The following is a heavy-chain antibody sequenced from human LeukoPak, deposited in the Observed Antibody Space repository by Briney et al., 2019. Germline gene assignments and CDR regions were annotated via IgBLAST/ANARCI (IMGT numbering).Heavy chain of an antibody. D-gene: IGHD3-3*01. J-gene: IGHJ4*02. CDR2: ISGSGGNT. Sequence: GGSLRLSCAASGFTFSSYAMSWVRQAPGKGLEWVSAISGSGGNTYYADSVKGRFTISRDNSKNTLYLQMNSLRAEDTAVYYCAKSLFGVVRCFDYWGQGTLVTVSS. V-gene: IGHV3-23*01. CDR1: GFTFSSYA. CDR3: AKSLFGVVRCFDY.